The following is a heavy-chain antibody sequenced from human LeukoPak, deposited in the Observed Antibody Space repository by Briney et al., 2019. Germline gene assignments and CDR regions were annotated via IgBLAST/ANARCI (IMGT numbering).Heavy chain of an antibody. CDR1: GGSISSYY. CDR3: ARVDCSSTSCYPLD. J-gene: IGHJ4*02. D-gene: IGHD2-2*01. CDR2: IYYSGST. Sequence: SETLSLTCTVSGGSISSYYWSWIRQPPGNGLEWIGYIYYSGSTNYNPSLKSRVTISVDTSKNQFSLKLSSVTAADTAVYYCARVDCSSTSCYPLDWGQGTLVTVSS. V-gene: IGHV4-59*01.